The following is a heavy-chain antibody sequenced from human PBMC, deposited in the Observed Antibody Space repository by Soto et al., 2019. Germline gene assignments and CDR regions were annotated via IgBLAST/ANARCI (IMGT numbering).Heavy chain of an antibody. CDR2: FIYGGPT. J-gene: IGHJ4*01. CDR1: GDSSTNSSYY. Sequence: PSETLSFTCSVSGDSSTNSSYYWGWIRQSPVKGLVWIGSFIYGGPTYYSLSLESRVSISADTSKNPFSLRLNSVTAADTAIYFCARRTSNPSLVTYSLFVDWGHGALVTVSS. D-gene: IGHD2-21*02. CDR3: ARRTSNPSLVTYSLFVD. V-gene: IGHV4-39*01.